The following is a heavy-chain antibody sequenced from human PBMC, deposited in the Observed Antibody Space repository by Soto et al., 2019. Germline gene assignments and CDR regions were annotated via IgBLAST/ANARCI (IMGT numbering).Heavy chain of an antibody. CDR2: ISGSGGST. D-gene: IGHD3-3*01. J-gene: IGHJ2*01. Sequence: EVQLLESGGGLVQPGGSMRLSCAASGFTFSSYAMSWVRQAPGKGLEWVSAISGSGGSTYYADSVKGRFTIARDNSKNAVYLQMNSLRAEDTAVYYCAKALSITICGVVPSNWYFDLWARGTLVTVSS. V-gene: IGHV3-23*01. CDR1: GFTFSSYA. CDR3: AKALSITICGVVPSNWYFDL.